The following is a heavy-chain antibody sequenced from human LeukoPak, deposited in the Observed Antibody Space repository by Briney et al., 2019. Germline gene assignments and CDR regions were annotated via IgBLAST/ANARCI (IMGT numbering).Heavy chain of an antibody. CDR1: GGSFSGYY. CDR3: ARGPSDYKDFDY. J-gene: IGHJ4*02. Sequence: SETLSLTCAVYGGSFSGYYWSWIRQPPGKGLEWIGEINHSGSTNYNPSLKSRVTISVDTSKNQFSLKQSSVTAADTAVYYCARGPSDYKDFDYWGQGTLVTVSS. V-gene: IGHV4-34*01. D-gene: IGHD4-11*01. CDR2: INHSGST.